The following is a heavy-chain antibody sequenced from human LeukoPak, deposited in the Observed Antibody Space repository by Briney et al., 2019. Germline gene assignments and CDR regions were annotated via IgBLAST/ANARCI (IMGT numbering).Heavy chain of an antibody. CDR3: AREGWGLSVADAFDI. CDR1: GFTFSSYE. CDR2: ISGGGTTI. Sequence: GGSLRLSCAASGFTFSSYEMNWVRQAPGRGREWVSYISGGGTTIGLADSVKGRFTISRDNAKNSLYLQMNSLRAEDTAVYYCAREGWGLSVADAFDIWGQGTMVTVSS. D-gene: IGHD1-26*01. V-gene: IGHV3-48*03. J-gene: IGHJ3*02.